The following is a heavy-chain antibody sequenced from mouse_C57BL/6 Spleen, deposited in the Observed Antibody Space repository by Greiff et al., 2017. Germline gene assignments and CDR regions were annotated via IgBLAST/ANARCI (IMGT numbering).Heavy chain of an antibody. J-gene: IGHJ4*01. V-gene: IGHV5-16*01. CDR2: INYDGSST. CDR1: GFTFSDYY. Sequence: EVQVVESEGGLVQPGSSMKLSCTASGFTFSDYYMAWVRQVPEKGLEWVANINYDGSSTYYLDSLKSRFIISRDNAKNILYLQLSSLKSEDTATYYCASDRRYAMDYWGQGTSVTVSA. CDR3: ASDRRYAMDY.